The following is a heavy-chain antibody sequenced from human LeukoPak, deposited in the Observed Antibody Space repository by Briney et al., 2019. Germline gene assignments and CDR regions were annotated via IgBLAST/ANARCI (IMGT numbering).Heavy chain of an antibody. V-gene: IGHV4-39*07. CDR2: IYYSGST. CDR3: ARVVGLTMIVVVYYWFDP. J-gene: IGHJ5*02. Sequence: SETLSLTCTVSGGSISSSSYYWGWIRQPPGKGLEWIGSIYYSGSTYYNPSLKSRVTISVDTSKNQFSLKLSSVTAADTAVYCARVVGLTMIVVVYYWFDPWGQGTLVTVSS. D-gene: IGHD3-22*01. CDR1: GGSISSSSYY.